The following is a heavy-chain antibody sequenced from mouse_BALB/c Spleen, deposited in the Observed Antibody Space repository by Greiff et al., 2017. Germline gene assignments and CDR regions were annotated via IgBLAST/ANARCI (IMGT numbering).Heavy chain of an antibody. V-gene: IGHV1-18*01. J-gene: IGHJ2*01. CDR1: GYTFTDYN. Sequence: VHVKQSGPELVKPGASVKIPCKASGYTFTDYNMDWVKQSHGKSLEWIGDINPNNGGTIYNQKFKGKATLTVDKSSSTAYMELRSLTSEDTAVYYCARWGDYDGYYYFDDWGQGTTLTVSS. CDR3: ARWGDYDGYYYFDD. CDR2: INPNNGGT. D-gene: IGHD2-3*01.